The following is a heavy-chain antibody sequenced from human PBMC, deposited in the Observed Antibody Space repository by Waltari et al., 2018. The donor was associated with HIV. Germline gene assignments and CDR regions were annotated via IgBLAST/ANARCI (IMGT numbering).Heavy chain of an antibody. D-gene: IGHD6-13*01. Sequence: QVQLQESGPGLVKPSQTLSLTCTVSGGSISSGSYYWSWIRQPAGKGLEWIGRIYTSGSTNSHPFLKSRVTISVDTSKNQFSLKLCSVTAADTAVYYCAREQQLVHGFDYWGQGTLVTVSS. J-gene: IGHJ4*02. CDR3: AREQQLVHGFDY. CDR1: GGSISSGSYY. CDR2: IYTSGST. V-gene: IGHV4-61*02.